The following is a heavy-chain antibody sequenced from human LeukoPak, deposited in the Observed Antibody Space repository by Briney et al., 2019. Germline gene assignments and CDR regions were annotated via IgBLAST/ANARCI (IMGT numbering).Heavy chain of an antibody. CDR3: SSTSLAWAGFDY. J-gene: IGHJ4*02. CDR1: GFTFSSYG. Sequence: PGGSLRLSCAASGFTFSSYGMHWVRQAPGKGLEWVAFIRYDGSNKYYADSVKGRFTISRDNSKNTLYLQMNSLRAEDTAVYYCSSTSLAWAGFDYWGQGTLVTVSS. D-gene: IGHD2-2*01. V-gene: IGHV3-30*02. CDR2: IRYDGSNK.